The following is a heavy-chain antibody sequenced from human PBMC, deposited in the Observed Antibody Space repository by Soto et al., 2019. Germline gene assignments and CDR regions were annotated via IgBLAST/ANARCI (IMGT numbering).Heavy chain of an antibody. CDR2: ISAYNGNT. J-gene: IGHJ5*02. V-gene: IGHV1-18*04. Sequence: ASVKVSCKASGYTFTRYGISWVRQAPGQGLEWMGWISAYNGNTNYAQKLQGRVTMTTDTSTSTAYMELRSLRSDDTAVYYCARSPLINWRTRWFDPWGQGTLVTVSS. CDR1: GYTFTRYG. D-gene: IGHD1-1*01. CDR3: ARSPLINWRTRWFDP.